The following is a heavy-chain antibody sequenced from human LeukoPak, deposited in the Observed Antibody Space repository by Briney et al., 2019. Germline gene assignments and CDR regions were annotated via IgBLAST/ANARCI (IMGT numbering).Heavy chain of an antibody. CDR1: GFTFSSYG. CDR2: ISYDGSNK. CDR3: AKDVYSSSWSNPYGMDV. Sequence: GGSLRLSCAASGFTFSSYGMHWVRQAPGKGLEWVAVISYDGSNKYYADSVKGRFTISRDNSKNTLYLQMNSLRAEDTAVYHCAKDVYSSSWSNPYGMDVWGQGTTVTVSS. V-gene: IGHV3-30*18. D-gene: IGHD6-13*01. J-gene: IGHJ6*02.